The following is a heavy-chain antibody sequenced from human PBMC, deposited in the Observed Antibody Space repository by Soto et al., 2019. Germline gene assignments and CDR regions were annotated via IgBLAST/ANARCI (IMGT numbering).Heavy chain of an antibody. J-gene: IGHJ5*02. CDR1: GGSIRSSSYF. Sequence: QLQLQESGPGLVKPSETLSLTCTVSGGSIRSSSYFWGWIRQPPGKGLEWIGNIFYSGSTYYNPPPQSRVAVSVDTSNNQYSLTLSSVTAADTVVYYCARHPSDFWFDPWGQGTMVTVSS. CDR2: IFYSGST. D-gene: IGHD2-21*02. CDR3: ARHPSDFWFDP. V-gene: IGHV4-39*01.